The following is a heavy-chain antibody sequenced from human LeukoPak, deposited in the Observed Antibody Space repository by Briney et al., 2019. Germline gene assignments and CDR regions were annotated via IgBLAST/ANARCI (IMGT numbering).Heavy chain of an antibody. Sequence: GGSLRLSCAASGFTFSSYEMNWVRQAPGKGLEWVSYISSSGSTIYYADSVKGRFTISRDNAKNSLYLQMNSLRAEDTAVYYCARDEGFGELFFDYWGREPWSPSPQ. CDR2: ISSSGSTI. CDR3: ARDEGFGELFFDY. D-gene: IGHD3-10*01. J-gene: IGHJ4*02. V-gene: IGHV3-48*03. CDR1: GFTFSSYE.